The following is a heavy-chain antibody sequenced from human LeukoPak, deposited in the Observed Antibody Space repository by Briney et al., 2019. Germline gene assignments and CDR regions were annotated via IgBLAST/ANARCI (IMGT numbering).Heavy chain of an antibody. D-gene: IGHD6-13*01. Sequence: ASVKVSCKASGYTFTGYYMHWVRQAPGQGLEWMGWINPNSGGTNYAQKFQGRVTMTRDTSISTAYMELSRLRSDDTAVYYCASRGVFDSSSSELGVVDHWGQGTLVSVSS. J-gene: IGHJ4*02. CDR3: ASRGVFDSSSSELGVVDH. CDR2: INPNSGGT. CDR1: GYTFTGYY. V-gene: IGHV1-2*02.